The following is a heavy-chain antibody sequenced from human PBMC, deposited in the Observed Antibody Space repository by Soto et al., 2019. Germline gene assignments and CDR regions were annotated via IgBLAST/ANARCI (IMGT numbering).Heavy chain of an antibody. V-gene: IGHV4-59*01. CDR1: GGSISSYY. D-gene: IGHD1-7*01. CDR3: ARGTGTTGFDY. CDR2: IYYSGST. J-gene: IGHJ4*02. Sequence: SETLSLTCTVSGGSISSYYWSWIRQPPGKGLEWIGYIYYSGSTNYNPSLKSRVTISVDTSKNQFSLKLSSVTAADTAVYYCARGTGTTGFDYWGQGTLVTVSS.